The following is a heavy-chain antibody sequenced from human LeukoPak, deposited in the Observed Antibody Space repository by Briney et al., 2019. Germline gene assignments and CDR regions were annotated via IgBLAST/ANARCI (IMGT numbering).Heavy chain of an antibody. CDR2: INQDGSEK. CDR3: ARDRALYDSRRGYYYTEDDY. CDR1: GFIFSTYW. D-gene: IGHD3-22*01. V-gene: IGHV3-7*01. Sequence: GGSLRLSCAASGFIFSTYWMSWVRQAPGKGLEWVANINQDGSEKYSVDSVKGRFTISRDNAKSSLYLQMNSLRADDTDVYYCARDRALYDSRRGYYYTEDDYWGQGTMVTVSS. J-gene: IGHJ4*02.